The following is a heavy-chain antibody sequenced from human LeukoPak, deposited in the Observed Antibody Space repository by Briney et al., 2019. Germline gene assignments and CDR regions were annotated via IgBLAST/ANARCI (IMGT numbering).Heavy chain of an antibody. CDR3: ARGGLGEFYYGMDV. D-gene: IGHD3-10*01. CDR1: GGTFSSYA. CDR2: IIPILGIA. J-gene: IGHJ6*02. V-gene: IGHV1-69*04. Sequence: SVKVSCKASGGTFSSYAISWVRQAPGQGLEWMGRIIPILGIANYAQKFQGRVAITADKSTSTAYMELSSLRSEDTAVYYCARGGLGEFYYGMDVWGQGTTVTVSS.